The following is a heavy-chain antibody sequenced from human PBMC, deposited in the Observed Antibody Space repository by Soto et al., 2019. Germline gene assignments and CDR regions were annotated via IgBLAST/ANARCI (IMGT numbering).Heavy chain of an antibody. V-gene: IGHV3-33*01. CDR2: IWYDGSNK. D-gene: IGHD3-22*01. J-gene: IGHJ4*02. CDR1: GFTFSSYG. Sequence: GGSLRLSCAASGFTFSSYGMHWVRQAPGKGLEWVAVIWYDGSNKYYADSVKGRFTISRDNSKNTLYLQMNSLRAEDTAVYYCARDDSSGYYFQAPDYWGQGTLVTVSS. CDR3: ARDDSSGYYFQAPDY.